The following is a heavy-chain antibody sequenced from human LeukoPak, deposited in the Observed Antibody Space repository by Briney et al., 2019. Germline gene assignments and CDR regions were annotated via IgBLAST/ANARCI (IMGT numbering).Heavy chain of an antibody. D-gene: IGHD6-19*01. CDR2: INSGGNII. CDR3: ARRQWSEPPPDP. Sequence: GGSLRLSCVASGFTFNEYWMCWVRQAPGKGLVSVSGINSGGNIIFYADSVKGRFTISRDNAESTLYLQMNSLRAEDTGVYYCARRQWSEPPPDPWGQGTLVTVSS. CDR1: GFTFNEYW. J-gene: IGHJ5*02. V-gene: IGHV3-74*01.